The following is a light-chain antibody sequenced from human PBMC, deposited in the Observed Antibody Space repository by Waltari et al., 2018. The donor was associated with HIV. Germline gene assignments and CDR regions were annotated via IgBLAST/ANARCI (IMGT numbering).Light chain of an antibody. CDR2: RNT. CDR3: SVWDDSLSVQV. V-gene: IGLV1-47*01. J-gene: IGLJ3*02. Sequence: QSVLIQSPSMSGTPGQSITISCSGSNSNIGKNGVYWHQQFPGTAPNVLISRNTRRPLGGPDRFSGSKSGTSASLAVSGLRSEDEADYYCSVWDDSLSVQVFGGGTKLTVL. CDR1: NSNIGKNG.